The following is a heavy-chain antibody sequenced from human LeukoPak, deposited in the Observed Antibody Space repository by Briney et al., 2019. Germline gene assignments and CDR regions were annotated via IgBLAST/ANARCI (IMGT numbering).Heavy chain of an antibody. Sequence: ASVKVSCKASGYTFTSYDINWVRQATGQGLEWMGWMNPNSGNTGYAQKFQGRVTMTRNTSISTAYMELSSLRSEDTAVYYCARTPTGNSRWLVRSPDAFDIWGQGTMVTVSS. V-gene: IGHV1-8*01. D-gene: IGHD6-19*01. CDR1: GYTFTSYD. CDR3: ARTPTGNSRWLVRSPDAFDI. CDR2: MNPNSGNT. J-gene: IGHJ3*02.